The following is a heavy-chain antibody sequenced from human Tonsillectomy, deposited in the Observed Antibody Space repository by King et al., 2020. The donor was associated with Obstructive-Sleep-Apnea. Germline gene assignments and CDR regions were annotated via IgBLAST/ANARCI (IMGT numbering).Heavy chain of an antibody. CDR2: MNPNSGNT. Sequence: VQLVESGAEVKKPGASVKVSCKASGYTFTSYDINWVRQATGQGLEWMGWMNPNSGNTGYAQKFQGRVTMTRNTSISTAYMELSSLRSEDTAVDYCARGPYYYDSSGYEGAYYFDYWGQGTLVTVSS. D-gene: IGHD3-22*01. CDR3: ARGPYYYDSSGYEGAYYFDY. CDR1: GYTFTSYD. J-gene: IGHJ4*02. V-gene: IGHV1-8*01.